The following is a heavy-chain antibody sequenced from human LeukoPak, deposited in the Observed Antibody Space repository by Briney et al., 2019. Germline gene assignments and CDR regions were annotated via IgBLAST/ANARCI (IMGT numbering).Heavy chain of an antibody. D-gene: IGHD3-9*01. CDR3: TSRAPYFDILTGYYRDYYYGMDV. CDR2: IRNKVNNYAT. Sequence: PGGSLSLSCAASEFTFSGSAMHWVRQASGKGLEWVGRIRNKVNNYATAYAASVKGRFTISRDDSKNMAYLQMNSLKTEDTAVYYCTSRAPYFDILTGYYRDYYYGMDVWGQGATVTVSS. CDR1: EFTFSGSA. V-gene: IGHV3-73*01. J-gene: IGHJ6*02.